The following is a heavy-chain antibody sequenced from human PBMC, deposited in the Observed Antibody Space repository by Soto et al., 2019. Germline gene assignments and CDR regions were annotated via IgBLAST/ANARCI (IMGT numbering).Heavy chain of an antibody. Sequence: PVGSLRLSCAASGFTFSSYAMSWVRQAPGKGLEWVSVISGSGGSTYYADSVKGRFTISRDNSKNTLFLQMNSLRAEDTALYYCAKTEQGNWYSSSWYHYWGQGTLVPVSS. CDR2: ISGSGGST. CDR3: AKTEQGNWYSSSWYHY. D-gene: IGHD6-13*01. J-gene: IGHJ4*02. CDR1: GFTFSSYA. V-gene: IGHV3-23*01.